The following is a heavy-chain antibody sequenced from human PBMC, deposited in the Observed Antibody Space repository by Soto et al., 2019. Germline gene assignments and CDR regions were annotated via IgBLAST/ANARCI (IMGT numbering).Heavy chain of an antibody. CDR3: ARGRADYYGSGSYYIPTI. CDR2: ILPIFGTA. CDR1: GGTFSSYA. D-gene: IGHD3-10*01. J-gene: IGHJ3*02. Sequence: SVKVSCKASGGTFSSYAISWVRQALGQGLEWMGGILPIFGTANYAQKFQGRVTITADKSTSTAYMELSSLRSEAAAVYYCARGRADYYGSGSYYIPTIWR. V-gene: IGHV1-69*06.